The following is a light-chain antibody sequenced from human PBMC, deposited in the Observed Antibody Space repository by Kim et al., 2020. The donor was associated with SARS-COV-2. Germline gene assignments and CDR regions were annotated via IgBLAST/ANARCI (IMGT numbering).Light chain of an antibody. CDR3: SSYTTSTSVV. CDR1: SSDVGGYTY. CDR2: GVS. Sequence: QSVLTQPASVSGSPGQSITISCTGTSSDVGGYTYVSWYQQPPGKAPKLMIYGVSNRPSGASNRFSGSKSGNTASLTISGLQAEDEADYYCSSYTTSTSVVFGGGTQLTVL. J-gene: IGLJ2*01. V-gene: IGLV2-14*03.